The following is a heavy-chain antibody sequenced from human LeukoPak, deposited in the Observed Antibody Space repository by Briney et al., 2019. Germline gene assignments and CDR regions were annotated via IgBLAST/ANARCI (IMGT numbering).Heavy chain of an antibody. J-gene: IGHJ4*02. CDR2: INSDGSST. CDR3: AREGRSGYDSRYFDY. V-gene: IGHV3-74*01. CDR1: GFTFSSYW. Sequence: GGSLRLSCAASGFTFSSYWMHWVRQAPGKGLVWVSRINSDGSSTSYADSVKGRFTISRDNAKNSLYLQMNSLRAEDTAVYYCAREGRSGYDSRYFDYWGQGTLVAVSS. D-gene: IGHD5-12*01.